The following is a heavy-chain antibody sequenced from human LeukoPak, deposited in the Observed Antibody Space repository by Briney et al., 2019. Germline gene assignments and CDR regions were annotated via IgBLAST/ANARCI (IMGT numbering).Heavy chain of an antibody. Sequence: PGGSLRLSCAASGFTFSSYWMHWVRQAPGKGLVWVSRINSDGGSTSYADSVKGRFTISRDNAKNSLYLQMNSLRAEDTALYYCAKDIFTMVRGVVDYWGQGTLVTVSS. D-gene: IGHD3-10*01. CDR1: GFTFSSYW. CDR2: INSDGGST. J-gene: IGHJ4*02. CDR3: AKDIFTMVRGVVDY. V-gene: IGHV3-74*01.